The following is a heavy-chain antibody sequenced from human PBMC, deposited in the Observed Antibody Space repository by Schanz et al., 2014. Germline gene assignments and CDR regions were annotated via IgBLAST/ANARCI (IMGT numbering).Heavy chain of an antibody. CDR1: GGSFSGYY. Sequence: QVQLQQWGAGLLKPSETLSLTCAVYGGSFSGYYWSWIRQPPGKGLEWIGEINHSGSTNYNPSLKSRVPISVDTSKTQFSLKLSSVTAADTAVYYCARGYGMDVWGQGTTVTVSS. V-gene: IGHV4-34*01. J-gene: IGHJ6*02. CDR3: ARGYGMDV. CDR2: INHSGST.